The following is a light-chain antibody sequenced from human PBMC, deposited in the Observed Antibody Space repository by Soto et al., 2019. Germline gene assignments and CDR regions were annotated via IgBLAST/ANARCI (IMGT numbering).Light chain of an antibody. Sequence: EIVLTQSPATLSLSPGEGATLSCRASQSVSSYLAWYQWKPGQAPRLLIYDASNRATGIPVRFSGSGSGTDFTLTISSLEPEDFAVYYCQQRSNWPLTFGGGTKVEIK. V-gene: IGKV3-11*01. J-gene: IGKJ4*01. CDR1: QSVSSY. CDR3: QQRSNWPLT. CDR2: DAS.